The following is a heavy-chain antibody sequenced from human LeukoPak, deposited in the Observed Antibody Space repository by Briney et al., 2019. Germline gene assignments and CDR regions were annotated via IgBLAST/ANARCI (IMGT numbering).Heavy chain of an antibody. D-gene: IGHD2-8*02. CDR3: ARDWSGRHCTGFRCQSLDF. J-gene: IGHJ4*02. CDR2: MNPYTGAT. V-gene: IGHV1-2*02. CDR1: GYIFADYN. Sequence: GASVKVSCKTSGYIFADYNLHWVRQAPRQGLEWMGWMNPYTGATNNAQKFQGRVTMTRDTSITTAYMELSRLRSDDTAVYYCARDWSGRHCTGFRCQSLDFWGQGTLVTVSS.